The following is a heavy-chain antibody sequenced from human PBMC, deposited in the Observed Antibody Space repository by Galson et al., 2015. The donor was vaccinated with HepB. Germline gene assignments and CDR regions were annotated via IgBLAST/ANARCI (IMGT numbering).Heavy chain of an antibody. J-gene: IGHJ4*02. Sequence: SLRLSCAASGFTFSSYAMSWVRQAPGKGLEWVSAISGSGGSTYYADSVKGRFTISRDNSKNTLYLQMNSLRAEDTAVYYCAKVFELLLLAVAPGGDYWGQGTLVTVSS. CDR3: AKVFELLLLAVAPGGDY. CDR1: GFTFSSYA. D-gene: IGHD6-19*01. CDR2: ISGSGGST. V-gene: IGHV3-23*01.